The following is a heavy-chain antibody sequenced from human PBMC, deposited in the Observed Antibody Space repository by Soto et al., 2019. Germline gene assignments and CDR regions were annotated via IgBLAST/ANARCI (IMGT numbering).Heavy chain of an antibody. V-gene: IGHV4-34*01. CDR1: GGSFSGYY. D-gene: IGHD4-17*01. J-gene: IGHJ1*01. Sequence: SETLSLTCAVYGGSFSGYYWSWIRQPPGKGLEWIGEINHSGSTNYNPSLKSRVTISVDTSKNQFSLKLSSVTAADTAVYYCARVPVTDPSAEYFQHWGQGTLVTVSS. CDR2: INHSGST. CDR3: ARVPVTDPSAEYFQH.